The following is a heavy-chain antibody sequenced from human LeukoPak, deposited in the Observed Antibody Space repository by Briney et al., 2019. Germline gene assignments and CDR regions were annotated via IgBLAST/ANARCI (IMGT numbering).Heavy chain of an antibody. V-gene: IGHV3-9*01. CDR1: GFIFNNYA. J-gene: IGHJ4*02. CDR2: ISWNSGSI. Sequence: GGSLRLSCAGSGFIFNNYAMHWVQQPPGKGLEWVSGISWNSGSIDYADSVKGRFTISRDNAKNSLYLQMNSLRVEDTAFYYCAKGNRRHYTSGPNPDSLHWGQGALVTVSS. D-gene: IGHD6-19*01. CDR3: AKGNRRHYTSGPNPDSLH.